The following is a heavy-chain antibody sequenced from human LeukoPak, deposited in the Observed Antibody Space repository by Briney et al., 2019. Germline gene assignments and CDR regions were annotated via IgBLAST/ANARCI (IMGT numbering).Heavy chain of an antibody. CDR1: GGSFSGYY. D-gene: IGHD3-10*01. CDR3: ARGRRRDYYGSGSYCDY. Sequence: SETLSLTCAVYGGSFSGYYWSWIRQPPGKGLEWIGEINHSGSTNYNPSLKSRVTISVDTFKNQFSLKLSSVTAADTAVYYCARGRRRDYYGSGSYCDYWGQGTLVTVSS. J-gene: IGHJ4*02. CDR2: INHSGST. V-gene: IGHV4-34*01.